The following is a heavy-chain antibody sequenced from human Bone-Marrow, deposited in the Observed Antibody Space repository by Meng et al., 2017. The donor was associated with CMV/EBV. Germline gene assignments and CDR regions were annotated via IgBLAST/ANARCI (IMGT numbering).Heavy chain of an antibody. CDR3: ARRAINYGGGYYYYGMDV. CDR1: GGTFSSYA. J-gene: IGHJ6*02. D-gene: IGHD4/OR15-4a*01. V-gene: IGHV1-69*05. CDR2: IISNFGTA. Sequence: SVKVSCKASGGTFSSYAISWVRQAPGQGLEWMGGIISNFGTANYAQKFQGRVTITTDESTRAAYMVLSSLRSEDAAEYYCARRAINYGGGYYYYGMDVWGQGTTVTVSS.